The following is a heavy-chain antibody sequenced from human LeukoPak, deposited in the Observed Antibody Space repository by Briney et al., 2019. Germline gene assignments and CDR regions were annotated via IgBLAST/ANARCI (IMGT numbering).Heavy chain of an antibody. D-gene: IGHD2-21*02. Sequence: ASVKVSCKASGGTFSSYAISWVRQAPGQGLEWMGGVIPIFGTANYAQKFQGRVTITADKSTSTAYMELSSLRYEDTAVYYCARASYCGGDCYPWYYYYYMDVWGKGTTVTVSS. V-gene: IGHV1-69*06. CDR2: VIPIFGTA. CDR3: ARASYCGGDCYPWYYYYYMDV. J-gene: IGHJ6*03. CDR1: GGTFSSYA.